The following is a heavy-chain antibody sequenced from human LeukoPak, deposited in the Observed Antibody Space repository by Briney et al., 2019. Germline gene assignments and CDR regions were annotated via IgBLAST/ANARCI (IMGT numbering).Heavy chain of an antibody. CDR1: GLTISSYS. CDR3: ARGLSTYYYDSSGYYYYYYYYMDV. Sequence: PGGSLRLSCAASGLTISSYSMNWVRQAPGKGLQWVSYISSSSSYIYYADSVKGRFTISRDNAKNSLYLQMNSLRAEDTAVYYCARGLSTYYYDSSGYYYYYYYYMDVWGKGTTVTISS. J-gene: IGHJ6*03. D-gene: IGHD3-22*01. V-gene: IGHV3-21*05. CDR2: ISSSSSYI.